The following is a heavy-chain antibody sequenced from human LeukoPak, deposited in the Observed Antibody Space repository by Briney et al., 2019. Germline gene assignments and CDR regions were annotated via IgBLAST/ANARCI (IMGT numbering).Heavy chain of an antibody. CDR1: GFSFSSYS. J-gene: IGHJ4*02. Sequence: GGSLRLSCAASGFSFSSYSMNWVRLAPGRGLEWISYISSGSRTIFYADSVKGRFSISRDNAKNSLYLLMDSLRADDTAVCYCARESITGDRDFDYWGQGTLITVSS. D-gene: IGHD7-27*01. CDR2: ISSGSRTI. V-gene: IGHV3-48*01. CDR3: ARESITGDRDFDY.